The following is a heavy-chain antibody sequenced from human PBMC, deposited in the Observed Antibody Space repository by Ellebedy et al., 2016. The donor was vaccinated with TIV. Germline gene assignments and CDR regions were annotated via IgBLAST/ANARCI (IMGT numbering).Heavy chain of an antibody. J-gene: IGHJ5*02. V-gene: IGHV4-34*01. CDR1: GGSFSGYY. Sequence: MPSETLSLTCAVYGGSFSGYYWSWIRQPPGKGLEWIGEINHSGSTNYNPSLKSRVTISVDTSKNQFSLKLSSVTAADTAVYYCARGIGLARDWLEDWGQGTLVTVSS. CDR2: INHSGST. CDR3: ARGIGLARDWLED.